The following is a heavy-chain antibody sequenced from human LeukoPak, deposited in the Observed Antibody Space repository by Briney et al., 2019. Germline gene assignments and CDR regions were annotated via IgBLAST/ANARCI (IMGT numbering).Heavy chain of an antibody. Sequence: SETLSLTCTVSGYSISTGYYWSWIRQPPGKGLEWIGYIYYSGSTNYNPSLKSRVTISVDTSKNQFSLKLSSVTAADTAVYYCASGPLMFFDYWGQGTLVTVSS. CDR3: ASGPLMFFDY. CDR2: IYYSGST. CDR1: GYSISTGYY. J-gene: IGHJ4*02. D-gene: IGHD3-10*02. V-gene: IGHV4-61*01.